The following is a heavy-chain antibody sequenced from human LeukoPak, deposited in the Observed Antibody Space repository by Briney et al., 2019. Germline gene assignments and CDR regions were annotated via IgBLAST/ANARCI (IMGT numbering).Heavy chain of an antibody. V-gene: IGHV3-74*01. CDR1: GFTFSSYW. CDR2: INSDGSST. Sequence: GGSLRLSCAASGFTFSSYWMHWVRQAPGKGLVWVSRINSDGSSTSYAESVKGRFTISRDNAKNTLYLQMNSLRAEDTAVYYCSRPLRDYDILTGYYTHYYGMDVWGQGTTVTVSS. CDR3: SRPLRDYDILTGYYTHYYGMDV. J-gene: IGHJ6*02. D-gene: IGHD3-9*01.